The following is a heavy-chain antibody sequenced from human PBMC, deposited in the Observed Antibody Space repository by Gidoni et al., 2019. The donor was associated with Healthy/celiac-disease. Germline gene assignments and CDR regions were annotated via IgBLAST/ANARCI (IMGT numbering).Heavy chain of an antibody. CDR3: ARDRASMSSSSSYYFDY. J-gene: IGHJ4*02. Sequence: QVQLQQWGAGLLKPSEPLPLTCAVYGGSFSAYYWSWIRQPPGKGLEWLGEINHSGSTNYNPSLKSRVTISVDTSKNQFSLKLSSVTAADTAVYYCARDRASMSSSSSYYFDYWGQGTLVTVSS. CDR1: GGSFSAYY. V-gene: IGHV4-34*01. CDR2: INHSGST. D-gene: IGHD6-6*01.